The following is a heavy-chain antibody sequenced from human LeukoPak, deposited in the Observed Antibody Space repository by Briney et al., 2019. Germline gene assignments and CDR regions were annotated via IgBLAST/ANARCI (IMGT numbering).Heavy chain of an antibody. D-gene: IGHD3-3*01. Sequence: KTSETLSLTCTVSGGSISSYCWSWVRQPPGKGLEWIGYIYTSGSTDYNPSLKSRVTMSVDTSKNQLSMELRFLTAVDTAVYYCATSYDAKTAPYDLWGQGTQVTVSS. J-gene: IGHJ5*02. CDR1: GGSISSYC. V-gene: IGHV4-4*09. CDR2: IYTSGST. CDR3: ATSYDAKTAPYDL.